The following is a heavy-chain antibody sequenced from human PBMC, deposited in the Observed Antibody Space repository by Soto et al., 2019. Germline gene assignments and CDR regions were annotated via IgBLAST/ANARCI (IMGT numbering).Heavy chain of an antibody. D-gene: IGHD2-8*01. CDR3: ARDVRRSPSYYMDV. V-gene: IGHV1-3*01. CDR2: INAGNGNT. J-gene: IGHJ6*03. Sequence: ASVKVSCKASGYTFTSYAMHWVRQAPGQRLEWMGWINAGNGNTKYSQKFQGRVTITRDTSASTAYMELSSLRSEDTAVYYCARDVRRSPSYYMDVWRKGTTVTVSS. CDR1: GYTFTSYA.